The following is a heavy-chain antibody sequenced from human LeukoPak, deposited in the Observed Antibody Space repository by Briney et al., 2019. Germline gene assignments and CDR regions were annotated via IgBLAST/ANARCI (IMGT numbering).Heavy chain of an antibody. V-gene: IGHV3-30*02. D-gene: IGHD3-9*01. Sequence: PGGSLRLSCAASGFTFSSYGMHWVRQAPGKGLEWVAFIRYDGSNKYYADSVKGRFTISRDNSKNTLYLQMNSLRAEDTAVYYCAKGLRYFDWLLHWGQGTLVTVSS. CDR3: AKGLRYFDWLLH. CDR1: GFTFSSYG. CDR2: IRYDGSNK. J-gene: IGHJ4*02.